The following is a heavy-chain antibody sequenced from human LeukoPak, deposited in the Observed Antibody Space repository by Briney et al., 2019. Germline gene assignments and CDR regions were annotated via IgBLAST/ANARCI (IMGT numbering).Heavy chain of an antibody. Sequence: GGSLRLSCAASGFTFSGYWMHWVRQGPEKGLELVSRIDNDGNDVIYADSVKGRFTTSRDNAKNTLYLQMNSLRVEDTAVYYCATGGGWEPSIGVVTHIDVWGKGTTVTVSS. CDR2: IDNDGNDV. J-gene: IGHJ6*03. D-gene: IGHD3-3*01. CDR1: GFTFSGYW. CDR3: ATGGGWEPSIGVVTHIDV. V-gene: IGHV3-74*01.